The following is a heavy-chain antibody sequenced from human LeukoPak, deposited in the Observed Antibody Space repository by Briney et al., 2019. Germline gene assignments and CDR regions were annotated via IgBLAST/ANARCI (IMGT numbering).Heavy chain of an antibody. V-gene: IGHV1-18*01. CDR3: ARGDYYGSGTYYKKTVDY. Sequence: ASVKVSCKASGYTFITYGLNWVRQAPGQGLEWMGWISAYNGNTNYAQKLQGRVTMTTDTSTSTAYMELRSLRSDDTAVYYCARGDYYGSGTYYKKTVDYWGQGTLVTVSS. D-gene: IGHD3-10*01. CDR2: ISAYNGNT. J-gene: IGHJ4*02. CDR1: GYTFITYG.